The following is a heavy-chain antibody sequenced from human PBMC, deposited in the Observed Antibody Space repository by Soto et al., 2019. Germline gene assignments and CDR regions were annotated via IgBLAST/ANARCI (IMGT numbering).Heavy chain of an antibody. CDR3: ARWDA. CDR1: GGSISSGGYH. J-gene: IGHJ6*02. Sequence: QVQLQESGPGLVKPSQTLSLTCTVSGGSISSGGYHWNWIRQHPGKGLEWIGYIYYSGSTYYNPSLKCRVTIPVDTSKTQFFLKLSSVTAADTPVYYCARWDAWGQGTTVTFSS. CDR2: IYYSGST. V-gene: IGHV4-31*03.